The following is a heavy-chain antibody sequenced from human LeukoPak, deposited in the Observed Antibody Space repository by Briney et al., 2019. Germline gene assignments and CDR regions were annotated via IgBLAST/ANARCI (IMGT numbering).Heavy chain of an antibody. CDR1: GFTFDDYA. CDR2: ISWNSGSI. CDR3: AKGGGQWLVESYFDY. V-gene: IGHV3-9*01. J-gene: IGHJ4*02. D-gene: IGHD6-19*01. Sequence: GRSLRLSCAASGFTFDDYAMHWVRRAPGKGLEWVSGISWNSGSIGYADSVKGRFTISRDNAKNSLYLQMNSLRAEDTALYYCAKGGGQWLVESYFDYWGQGTLVTVSS.